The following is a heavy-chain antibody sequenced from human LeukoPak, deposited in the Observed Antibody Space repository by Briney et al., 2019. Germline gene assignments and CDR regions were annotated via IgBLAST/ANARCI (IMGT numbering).Heavy chain of an antibody. CDR2: IIPIFGTA. V-gene: IGHV1-69*13. D-gene: IGHD3-22*01. CDR1: GGTFSGFA. J-gene: IGHJ4*02. Sequence: SVKVSCKASGGTFSGFAISWVRQAPGQGLEWMGGIIPIFGTANYAQKFQGRVTITADESTSTAYMELSSLRSEDTAVYYCAREDHYDSSGYHNQYYFDYCGQGTLVTVSS. CDR3: AREDHYDSSGYHNQYYFDY.